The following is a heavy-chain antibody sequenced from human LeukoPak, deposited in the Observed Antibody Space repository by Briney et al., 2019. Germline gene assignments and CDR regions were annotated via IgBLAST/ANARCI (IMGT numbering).Heavy chain of an antibody. V-gene: IGHV4-39*07. D-gene: IGHD6-13*01. Sequence: SETLSLTCTVSGGSISSSSYYWGWIRQPPGKGLEWIGSIYHSGSTYYNPSLKSRVTIAVETSKNQFSLKLSSVTAADTAVYYCARSPYSSSWYPTEYFDYWGQGTLVTVSS. J-gene: IGHJ4*02. CDR2: IYHSGST. CDR3: ARSPYSSSWYPTEYFDY. CDR1: GGSISSSSYY.